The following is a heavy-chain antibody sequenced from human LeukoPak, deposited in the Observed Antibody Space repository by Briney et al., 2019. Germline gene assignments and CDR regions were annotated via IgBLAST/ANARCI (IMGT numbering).Heavy chain of an antibody. Sequence: ASVKVSCKASGYTFTSYGISWVRQAPGQGLEWMGWISAYNGNTNYAQKLQGRVTMTTDTSTSTAYMVLRSLRSDDTAVYYCARARMVLIYYYGMDVWGQGTTVTVSS. V-gene: IGHV1-18*01. CDR2: ISAYNGNT. D-gene: IGHD4/OR15-4a*01. CDR1: GYTFTSYG. CDR3: ARARMVLIYYYGMDV. J-gene: IGHJ6*02.